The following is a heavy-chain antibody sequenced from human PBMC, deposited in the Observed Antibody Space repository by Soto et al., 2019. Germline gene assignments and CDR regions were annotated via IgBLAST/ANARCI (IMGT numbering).Heavy chain of an antibody. Sequence: PSETLSLTCTVSGGSISSGGYYWIWIRQHPGKGLEWIGYIYYSGSTYYNPSLKSRVTISVDTSKNQFSLKLSSVTAADTAVYYCARGSGIAAAGTGNNWFDPWGQGTLVTVSS. V-gene: IGHV4-31*03. CDR2: IYYSGST. CDR3: ARGSGIAAAGTGNNWFDP. CDR1: GGSISSGGYY. J-gene: IGHJ5*02. D-gene: IGHD6-13*01.